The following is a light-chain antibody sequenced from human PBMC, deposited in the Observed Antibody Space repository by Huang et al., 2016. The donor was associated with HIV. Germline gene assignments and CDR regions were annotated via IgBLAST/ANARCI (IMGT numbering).Light chain of an antibody. J-gene: IGKJ2*01. CDR2: DAS. CDR1: QSVNRN. Sequence: IVMTQSPDTLSVSPGERVTLPCRASQSVNRNLAWYQKKPGQAPRLLIYDASTRATGIQARFSGSGSGTEFTLTISSLQSEDFAVFYCQHYNNWPPRYTFGLGTKLEVK. V-gene: IGKV3D-15*01. CDR3: QHYNNWPPRYT.